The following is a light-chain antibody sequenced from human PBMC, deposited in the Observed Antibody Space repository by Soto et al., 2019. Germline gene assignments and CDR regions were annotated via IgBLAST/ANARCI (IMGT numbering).Light chain of an antibody. CDR1: QSVSSSS. CDR3: QQYGSSPPWT. CDR2: GAS. J-gene: IGKJ1*01. Sequence: EIVLTQSPGTLSLSPGERATLSCRVSQSVSSSSLTWYQQRPGQAPRLLIYGASSRATGIPDRFSGSGSGTDFTLTISRLEPEDFAVYYCQQYGSSPPWTFGQGTKVDIK. V-gene: IGKV3-20*01.